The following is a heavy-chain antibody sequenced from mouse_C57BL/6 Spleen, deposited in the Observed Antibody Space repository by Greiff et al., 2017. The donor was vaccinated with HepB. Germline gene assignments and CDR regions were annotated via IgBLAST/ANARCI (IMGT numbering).Heavy chain of an antibody. Sequence: EVQVVESGGGLVKPGGSLKLSCAASGFTFSSYAMSWVRQTPEKRLEWVATISDGGSYTYYPDNVKGRFTISRDNAKNNLYLQMSHLKSEDTAMYYCARVGTRDYFDYWGQGTTLTVSS. V-gene: IGHV5-4*01. CDR3: ARVGTRDYFDY. CDR1: GFTFSSYA. J-gene: IGHJ2*01. D-gene: IGHD4-1*01. CDR2: ISDGGSYT.